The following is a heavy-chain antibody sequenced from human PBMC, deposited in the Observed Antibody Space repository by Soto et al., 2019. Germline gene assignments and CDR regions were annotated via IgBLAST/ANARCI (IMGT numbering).Heavy chain of an antibody. CDR3: ARASIYGTYYYFDH. V-gene: IGHV1-18*04. Sequence: QVQLVQSGPEVKKPGASVKVSCKASGYTFTSDGITWVRQAPGQGLEWMGRITVNSGNTHYAQKLQGRVTMTTDTSTTTAYMELWSLRSDDTAVYYCARASIYGTYYYFDHWGQGTPVTVSS. J-gene: IGHJ4*02. D-gene: IGHD1-26*01. CDR2: ITVNSGNT. CDR1: GYTFTSDG.